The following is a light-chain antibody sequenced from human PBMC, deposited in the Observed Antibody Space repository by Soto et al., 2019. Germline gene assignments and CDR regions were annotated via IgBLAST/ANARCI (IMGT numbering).Light chain of an antibody. Sequence: DIQMTQSPSSLSASVGDRVTITCRASQDIGHYLAWYQQKPGKVPKLLIYSASTLHSGVPSRFGGSGTGTDFTLTINSLQPEDVATYYCLRCGSVLPLFTFGPGTKVTI. V-gene: IGKV1-27*01. CDR3: LRCGSVLPLFT. CDR2: SAS. CDR1: QDIGHY. J-gene: IGKJ3*01.